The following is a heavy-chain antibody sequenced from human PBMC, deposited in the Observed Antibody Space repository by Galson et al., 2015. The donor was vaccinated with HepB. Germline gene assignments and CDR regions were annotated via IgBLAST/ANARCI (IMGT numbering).Heavy chain of an antibody. CDR1: GFTFSSYG. CDR2: IRYDGSNK. Sequence: SLRLSCAASGFTFSSYGMHWVRQAPGKGLEWVAFIRYDGSNKYYADSVKGRFTISGDNSKNTLYLQMNSLRAEDTAVYYCAKDNQQLSTRGFDDYWGQGTLVTVSS. D-gene: IGHD6-13*01. J-gene: IGHJ4*02. V-gene: IGHV3-30*02. CDR3: AKDNQQLSTRGFDDY.